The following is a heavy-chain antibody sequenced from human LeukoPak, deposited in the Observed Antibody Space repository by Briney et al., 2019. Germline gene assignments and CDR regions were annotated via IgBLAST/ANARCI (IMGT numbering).Heavy chain of an antibody. V-gene: IGHV3-48*02. CDR1: GFTFSTYT. J-gene: IGHJ4*02. D-gene: IGHD5-18*01. CDR3: ARDGLHTAHFDY. CDR2: VSDSSDV. Sequence: PGGSLRLSCAASGFTFSTYTMNWVRQAPGKGLEWVSTVSDSSDVHFSDSVKGRFTISRDDARNSLYLQMNSLRDEDTAVYYCARDGLHTAHFDYWGQGTLASLSS.